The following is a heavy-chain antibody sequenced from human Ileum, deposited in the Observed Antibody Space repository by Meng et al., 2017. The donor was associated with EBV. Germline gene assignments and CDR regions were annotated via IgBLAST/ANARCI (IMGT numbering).Heavy chain of an antibody. D-gene: IGHD3-3*01. CDR1: GDSISSSKHW. Sequence: LQLHVPGPGLVQPSETLSLTCAVSGDSISSSKHWWGWIRQPPGKGLEWVGTIYYSGSTFYNPSLKSRVTISLDTSKNQFSLKVSSVTAADTAVYYCARRYYGVPFDNWGQGTLVTVSS. V-gene: IGHV4-39*01. CDR2: IYYSGST. CDR3: ARRYYGVPFDN. J-gene: IGHJ4*02.